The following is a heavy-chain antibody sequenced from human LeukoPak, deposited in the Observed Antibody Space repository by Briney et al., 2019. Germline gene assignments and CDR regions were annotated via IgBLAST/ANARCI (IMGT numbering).Heavy chain of an antibody. CDR3: ARDPGEGYSGDY. CDR2: INPNSGGT. CDR1: GYTFTGYY. Sequence: ASVKVSCKASGYTFTGYYMHWVRQAPGQGLEWMGWINPNSGGTSYAQKFQGRVTMTRGTSISTAYMELSRLRSDDTAVYYCARDPGEGYSGDYWGQGTLVTVSS. D-gene: IGHD5-12*01. J-gene: IGHJ4*02. V-gene: IGHV1-2*02.